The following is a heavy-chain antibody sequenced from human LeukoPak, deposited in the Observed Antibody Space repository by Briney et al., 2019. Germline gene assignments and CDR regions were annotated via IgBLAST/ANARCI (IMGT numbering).Heavy chain of an antibody. V-gene: IGHV1-8*01. Sequence: ASVKVSCKASGYTFTSYDINWVRQATGQGLEWMGWMNPNSGNTGYAQKFQGRVTMTRNTSISTAYMELSSLRSEDTAVYYCARLGYCSGGSCHGDYYYMDVWGKGTTVTVSS. CDR2: MNPNSGNT. CDR3: ARLGYCSGGSCHGDYYYMDV. D-gene: IGHD2-15*01. J-gene: IGHJ6*03. CDR1: GYTFTSYD.